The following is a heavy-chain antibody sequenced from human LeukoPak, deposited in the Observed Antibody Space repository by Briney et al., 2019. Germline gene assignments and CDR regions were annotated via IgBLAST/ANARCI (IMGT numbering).Heavy chain of an antibody. CDR2: ISGSGGST. D-gene: IGHD3-22*01. Sequence: GGSLRLSCAASGFTFSSYAMSWVRQAPGKGVEWVSAISGSGGSTYYADSVKGRFTISRDNSKNTLYLQMNSLRAEDTAVYYCAKSGRIYYYDSSGYFDYWGQGTLVTVSS. V-gene: IGHV3-23*01. J-gene: IGHJ4*02. CDR3: AKSGRIYYYDSSGYFDY. CDR1: GFTFSSYA.